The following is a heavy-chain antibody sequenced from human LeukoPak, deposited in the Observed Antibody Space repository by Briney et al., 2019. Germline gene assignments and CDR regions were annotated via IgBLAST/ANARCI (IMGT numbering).Heavy chain of an antibody. CDR1: GGSISSYY. J-gene: IGHJ6*03. D-gene: IGHD6-13*01. CDR3: ARVCSGYSREHYYYYYYMDV. Sequence: SETLSLTCTVSGGSISSYYRSWVRQPAGKGLEWIGRIYTSGSTNYNPSLKSRVTMSVDTSKNQFSLQLSSVTVADTAVYYCARVCSGYSREHYYYYYYMDVWGKGTTVTVSS. V-gene: IGHV4-4*07. CDR2: IYTSGST.